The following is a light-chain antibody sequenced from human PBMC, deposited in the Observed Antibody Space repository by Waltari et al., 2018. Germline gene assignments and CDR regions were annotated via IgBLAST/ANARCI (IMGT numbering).Light chain of an antibody. CDR2: AAS. CDR3: QNHERLPAT. CDR1: QSISKY. Sequence: SCRASQSISKYLVWYQQRPGHAPRLLIYAASTRATGVPDRFSGSGYGTDFTLTISRVEPEDFAVYYCQNHERLPATFGQGTKVEIK. J-gene: IGKJ1*01. V-gene: IGKV3-11*01.